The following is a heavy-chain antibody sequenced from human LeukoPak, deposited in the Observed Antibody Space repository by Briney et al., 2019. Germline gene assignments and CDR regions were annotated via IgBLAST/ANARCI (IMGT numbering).Heavy chain of an antibody. Sequence: GGSLRLSCAASGFTVSSNYMNWVRQAPGKGLEWVSSISSSSSYIYYADSVKGRFTISRDNAKNSLYLQMNSLRAEDTAVYYCARDLVRGVYYFDYWGQGTLVTVSS. V-gene: IGHV3-21*01. CDR2: ISSSSSYI. CDR3: ARDLVRGVYYFDY. J-gene: IGHJ4*02. CDR1: GFTVSSNY. D-gene: IGHD3-10*01.